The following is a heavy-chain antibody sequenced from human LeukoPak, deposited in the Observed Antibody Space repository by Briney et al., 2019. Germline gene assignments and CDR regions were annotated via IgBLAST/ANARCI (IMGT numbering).Heavy chain of an antibody. D-gene: IGHD1-26*01. CDR1: GYTCTSYY. CDR2: INPSGGST. V-gene: IGHV1-46*01. CDR3: ARDLVGLNSGTHPDY. J-gene: IGHJ4*02. Sequence: ASVKVSCKASGYTCTSYYMHWVRQAPGQGLEWMGIINPSGGSTSYAQKFQGRVTMTRDTSTSTVYMELSSLRSEDTAVYYCARDLVGLNSGTHPDYWGQGTLVTVSS.